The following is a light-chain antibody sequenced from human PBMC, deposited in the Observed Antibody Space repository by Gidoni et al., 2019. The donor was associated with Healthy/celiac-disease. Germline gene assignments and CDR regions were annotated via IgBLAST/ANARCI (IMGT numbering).Light chain of an antibody. CDR2: LGS. CDR1: QSLLHSNGYNY. Sequence: DIVMTQSPLSLPVTPGEPASISCRSSQSLLHSNGYNYLDWYLQKPGQSPQLLIYLGSNRASGVPDRFSGIGSGTDFTLKISRVEAEDVGVYYCMQALQTPWTFGQGTKVEI. J-gene: IGKJ1*01. CDR3: MQALQTPWT. V-gene: IGKV2-28*01.